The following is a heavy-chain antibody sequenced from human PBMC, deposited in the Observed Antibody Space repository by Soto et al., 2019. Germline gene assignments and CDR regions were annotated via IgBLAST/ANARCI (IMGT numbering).Heavy chain of an antibody. J-gene: IGHJ4*02. D-gene: IGHD4-17*01. CDR3: ARGPDDSDVPRWDH. CDR2: INLRGGTT. Sequence: QVQLVKSGPEVRKPGASVRLSCATSGYNFNQYYIHWVRQSPGQGLEWMGIINLRGGTTEYAHKFRGRVTVSGETSTRTAYMELSSLRSEDTSVYFCARGPDDSDVPRWDHWGQGTLISVSA. CDR1: GYNFNQYY. V-gene: IGHV1-46*02.